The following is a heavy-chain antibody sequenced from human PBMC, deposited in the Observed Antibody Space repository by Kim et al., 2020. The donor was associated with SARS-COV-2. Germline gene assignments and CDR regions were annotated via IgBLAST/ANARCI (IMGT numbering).Heavy chain of an antibody. D-gene: IGHD3-3*01. CDR1: GFTFSTYV. Sequence: RGSLRLSCAASGFTFSTYVFHWVRQAPGKGLEWVAFISQDGSSKYFAASVKGRFTVSRDNSRDTLYLQMNSLRAEDTAIYYCAREDDHLGDYWGQGTLVT. J-gene: IGHJ4*02. CDR3: AREDDHLGDY. CDR2: ISQDGSSK. V-gene: IGHV3-30-3*01.